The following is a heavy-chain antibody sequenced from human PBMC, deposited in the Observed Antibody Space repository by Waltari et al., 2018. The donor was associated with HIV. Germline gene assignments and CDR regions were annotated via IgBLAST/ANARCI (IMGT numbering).Heavy chain of an antibody. CDR2: INDSEYT. D-gene: IGHD3-10*01. J-gene: IGHJ3*02. CDR1: VGSFRGHY. CDR3: ARSRGLIKWNRYFDS. Sequence: QAQLQQWGAGLLKPSETLSLTCAVYVGSFRGHYWTWIRKPPGMGLEWIGEINDSEYTNYNPSLRSRLTISLDASKNQFSLKMTAVTAADTAVYYCARSRGLIKWNRYFDSWAQGTMVSVSS. V-gene: IGHV4-34*01.